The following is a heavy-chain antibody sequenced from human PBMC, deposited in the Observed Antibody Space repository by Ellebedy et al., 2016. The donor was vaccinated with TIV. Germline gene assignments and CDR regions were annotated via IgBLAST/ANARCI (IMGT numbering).Heavy chain of an antibody. CDR2: ISAYNGNT. CDR1: GYTFTSYG. J-gene: IGHJ6*02. D-gene: IGHD2-2*01. CDR3: ARGGGCSSTSCPDYYYYGMDV. Sequence: ASVKVSCXASGYTFTSYGISWVRQAPGQGLEWMGWISAYNGNTNYAQKLQGRVTMTTDTSTSTAYMELRSLRSDDTAVYYCARGGGCSSTSCPDYYYYGMDVWGQGTTVTVSS. V-gene: IGHV1-18*01.